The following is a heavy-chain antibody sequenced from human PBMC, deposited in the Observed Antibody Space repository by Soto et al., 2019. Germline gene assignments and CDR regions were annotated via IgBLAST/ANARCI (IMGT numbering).Heavy chain of an antibody. V-gene: IGHV4-31*03. CDR2: IYYRGST. J-gene: IGHJ3*02. D-gene: IGHD6-13*01. CDR1: GGSISSGGYY. CDR3: GRAPAADALDI. Sequence: QVQLQESGPGLVKPSQTLSLTCTVSGGSISSGGYYWRWIRQHPGKGLEWIGYIYYRGSTYSDPSLKSRVTISVDTSKYQFSLKLSSVTAADSAVDYCGRAPAADALDIWGQGTMVTVSS.